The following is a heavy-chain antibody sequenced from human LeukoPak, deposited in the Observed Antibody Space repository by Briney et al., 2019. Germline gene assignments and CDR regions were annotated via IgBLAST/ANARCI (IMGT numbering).Heavy chain of an antibody. D-gene: IGHD4-23*01. J-gene: IGHJ5*02. CDR3: ARTPSLGVVTPDDWFDP. CDR2: ISAYNGNT. CDR1: GYTFTSYG. Sequence: ASVKVSCKASGYTFTSYGISWVRQAPGQGLEWMGWISAYNGNTNYAQKLQGRVTMTTDTSTSTAYMELRSLRSDDTAVYYCARTPSLGVVTPDDWFDPWGRGTLVTVSS. V-gene: IGHV1-18*01.